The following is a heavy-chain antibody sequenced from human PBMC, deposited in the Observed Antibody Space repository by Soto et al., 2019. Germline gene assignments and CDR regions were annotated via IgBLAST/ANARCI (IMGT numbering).Heavy chain of an antibody. CDR1: GGSISSSSYY. Sequence: SETLSLTCTVSGGSISSSSYYWGWIRQPPGKGLEWIGSIYYSGSTYYNPSLKSRVTISVDTSKNQFSLKLSSVTAAGTAVYYCARHHRTYYDILTGYYYEPRGFDPWGQGTLVTVSS. CDR2: IYYSGST. D-gene: IGHD3-9*01. CDR3: ARHHRTYYDILTGYYYEPRGFDP. J-gene: IGHJ5*02. V-gene: IGHV4-39*01.